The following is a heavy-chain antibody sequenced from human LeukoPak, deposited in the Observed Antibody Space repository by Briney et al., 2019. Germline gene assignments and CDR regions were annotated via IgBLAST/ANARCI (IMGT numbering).Heavy chain of an antibody. V-gene: IGHV4-31*03. D-gene: IGHD3-22*01. Sequence: SETLSLTCTVSGGSISSGSYYWSWIRQHPGKGLEWIGYISYSGSTYYNPSLKSRVLISVDTSKNQFSLKLSSVTAADTAVYYCARDSDDSSGYHGSPPYAFDIWGQGTMVTVSS. CDR1: GGSISSGSYY. CDR2: ISYSGST. CDR3: ARDSDDSSGYHGSPPYAFDI. J-gene: IGHJ3*02.